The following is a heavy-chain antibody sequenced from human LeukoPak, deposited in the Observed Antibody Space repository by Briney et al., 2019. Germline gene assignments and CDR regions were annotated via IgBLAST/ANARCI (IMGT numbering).Heavy chain of an antibody. J-gene: IGHJ3*02. D-gene: IGHD3-3*01. V-gene: IGHV3-66*02. Sequence: PGGSLRLSCAASGFTVSSNYMSWVRQAPGKGLEWVSVIYSGGSTYYADSVKGRFTISRDNSKNTLYLQMNSLRAEDTAVYYCAKDHTIFGVVHDAFDIWGQGTMVTVSS. CDR2: IYSGGST. CDR1: GFTVSSNY. CDR3: AKDHTIFGVVHDAFDI.